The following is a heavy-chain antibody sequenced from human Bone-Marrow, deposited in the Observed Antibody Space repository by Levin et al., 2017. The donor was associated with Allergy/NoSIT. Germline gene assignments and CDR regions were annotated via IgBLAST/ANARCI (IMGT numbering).Heavy chain of an antibody. D-gene: IGHD2-2*01. J-gene: IGHJ6*02. CDR2: INHSGST. V-gene: IGHV4-34*01. CDR3: ARARVYCSRTSCYGNGMDV. CDR1: GGTFIGHF. Sequence: SQTLSLTCAVYGGTFIGHFWSCIRQPPGKGLEWIGEINHSGSTNYNPSLKSRVTISVDTSKNQFSLKLSSVTAADTAVYYCARARVYCSRTSCYGNGMDVWGQGTTVTVSS.